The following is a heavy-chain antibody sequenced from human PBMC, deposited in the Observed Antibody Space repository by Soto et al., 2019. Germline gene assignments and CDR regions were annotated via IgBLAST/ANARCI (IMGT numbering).Heavy chain of an antibody. V-gene: IGHV3-74*01. CDR2: INSDGSST. D-gene: IGHD6-6*01. CDR3: AREGSARRYYYGMDV. CDR1: GSTFSSYW. J-gene: IGHJ6*02. Sequence: GGSLRLSCAASGSTFSSYWMHWVRQAPGKGLVWVSRINSDGSSTSYADSVKGRFTISRDNAKNTLYLQMNSLRAEDTAVYYCAREGSARRYYYGMDVWGQGTTVTVSS.